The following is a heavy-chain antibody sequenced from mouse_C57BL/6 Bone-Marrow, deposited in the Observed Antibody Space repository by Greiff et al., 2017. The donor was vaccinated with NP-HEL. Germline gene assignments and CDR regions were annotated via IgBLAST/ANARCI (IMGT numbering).Heavy chain of an antibody. CDR2: IDPSDSYT. V-gene: IGHV1-59*01. D-gene: IGHD1-1*01. CDR3: AREADYYGRIDY. Sequence: QVQLQQPGAELVRPGTSVKLSCKASGYTFTSYWMHWVKQRPGQGLEWIGVIDPSDSYTNYNQKFKGKATLTVDTSSSTAYMQLSSLTSEDSAVYYCAREADYYGRIDYWGQGTTLPVSS. J-gene: IGHJ2*01. CDR1: GYTFTSYW.